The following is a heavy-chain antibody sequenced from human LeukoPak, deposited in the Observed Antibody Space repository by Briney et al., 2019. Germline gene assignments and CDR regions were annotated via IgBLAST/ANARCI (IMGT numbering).Heavy chain of an antibody. CDR1: GGSLSGYY. J-gene: IGHJ4*01. CDR3: ARSVPAATGPGYFDY. CDR2: INHSGST. V-gene: IGHV4-34*01. Sequence: PSETLSLTCAVYGGSLSGYYWSWIRQPPGKRLEWIGEINHSGSTNYNPTLKSRVTISVDTSKNQFSLKLSSVTAADTAVYYCARSVPAATGPGYFDYWGQGTLVTVSS. D-gene: IGHD2-2*01.